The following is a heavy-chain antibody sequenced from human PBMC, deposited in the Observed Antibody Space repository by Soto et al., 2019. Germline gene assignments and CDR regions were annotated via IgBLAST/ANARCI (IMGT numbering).Heavy chain of an antibody. CDR2: MNPNSGNT. V-gene: IGHV1-8*01. Sequence: ASVKVSCKASGYTFTSYDINWVRQATGQGLEWMGWMNPNSGNTGYAQKFQGRVTMTRNTSISTAYMELSSLRSEDTAVYYCARALSGYSGYDPNWFAPWGQGTLVTVSS. CDR3: ARALSGYSGYDPNWFAP. J-gene: IGHJ5*02. D-gene: IGHD5-12*01. CDR1: GYTFTSYD.